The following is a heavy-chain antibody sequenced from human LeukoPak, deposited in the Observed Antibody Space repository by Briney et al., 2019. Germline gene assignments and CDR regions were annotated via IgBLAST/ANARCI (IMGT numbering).Heavy chain of an antibody. CDR1: GLTFNSHW. V-gene: IGHV3-7*01. J-gene: IGHJ4*02. Sequence: GGSLRLSCAATGLTFNSHWMSWVRQAPGKGLEWVAMINEDGGEKNYVDSVKGLFTISRENAKNSLYLQMNNLRAEDMGVYYCVTGGGAYWGQGTLVTVS. D-gene: IGHD3-16*01. CDR2: INEDGGEK. CDR3: VTGGGAY.